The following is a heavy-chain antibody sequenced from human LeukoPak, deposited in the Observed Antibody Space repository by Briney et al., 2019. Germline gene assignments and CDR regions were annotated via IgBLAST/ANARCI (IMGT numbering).Heavy chain of an antibody. J-gene: IGHJ4*02. Sequence: GGSLRLSCAASGFTFSSYAMSWVRQAPGKGLEWVSTISGSGISTYYADSVKGRFTISRDNSKNTLYVQMNSLRAEDPAVSYCAKDPVRVSAAGTDYWGQGTLVTVSS. V-gene: IGHV3-23*01. CDR3: AKDPVRVSAAGTDY. CDR2: ISGSGIST. CDR1: GFTFSSYA. D-gene: IGHD6-13*01.